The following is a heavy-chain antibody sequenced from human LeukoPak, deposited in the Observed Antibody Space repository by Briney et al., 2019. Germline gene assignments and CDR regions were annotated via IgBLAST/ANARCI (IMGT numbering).Heavy chain of an antibody. V-gene: IGHV5-51*01. CDR3: AFAGGRLPPVYFDY. Sequence: GESLKIPCKGSGYSFTNYWIGWVRQMPGKGLEWMGIISPGASDTRYSPSFQGQVTVSADKSITTAYLQWSSLKASDTAMYYCAFAGGRLPPVYFDYWGQGTLVTVSS. CDR2: ISPGASDT. J-gene: IGHJ4*02. CDR1: GYSFTNYW. D-gene: IGHD1-26*01.